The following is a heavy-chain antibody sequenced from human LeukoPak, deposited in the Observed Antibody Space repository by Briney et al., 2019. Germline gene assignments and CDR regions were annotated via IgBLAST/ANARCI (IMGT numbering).Heavy chain of an antibody. CDR3: ARHYCSSTSCYLNWFDP. CDR1: GGSISSSSYY. CDR2: IYYSGST. V-gene: IGHV4-39*01. Sequence: SETLSLTCTVSGGSISSSSYYWGWIRQPPGKGLEWIGSIYYSGSTYYNPSLKSRVTISVDTSKNQFSLKLSSVTAADTAVYYCARHYCSSTSCYLNWFDPWGQGTLVTVSS. D-gene: IGHD2-2*01. J-gene: IGHJ5*02.